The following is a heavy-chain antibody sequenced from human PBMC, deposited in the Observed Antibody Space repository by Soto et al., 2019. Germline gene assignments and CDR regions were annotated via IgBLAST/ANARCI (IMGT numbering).Heavy chain of an antibody. CDR3: VKDMKWGGMTTIHYFDS. D-gene: IGHD4-17*01. CDR2: ISSNSATI. J-gene: IGHJ4*02. Sequence: EVQLVESGGGLVQPGRSLRLSCVACGFIADNYAMHGVRQAPGKGLEWVSGISSNSATINYADSVKGRFTISRDNAKNSLFLQMNSLRPEDTAFYYCVKDMKWGGMTTIHYFDSWGQGTLVTVSS. CDR1: GFIADNYA. V-gene: IGHV3-9*02.